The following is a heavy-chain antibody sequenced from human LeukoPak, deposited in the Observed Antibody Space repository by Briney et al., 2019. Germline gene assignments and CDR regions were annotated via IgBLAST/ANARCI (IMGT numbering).Heavy chain of an antibody. J-gene: IGHJ4*02. CDR1: GGSFSGYY. CDR2: INHSGST. V-gene: IGHV4-34*01. Sequence: SETLSLTCAVYGGSFSGYYWSWIRQPPGKGLEWIGEINHSGSTNYNPSLKSRVIISVDTSKNQFSLKLSSVTAADTAVYYCARHWGALRGYFDYWGQGTLVTVSS. D-gene: IGHD3-16*01. CDR3: ARHWGALRGYFDY.